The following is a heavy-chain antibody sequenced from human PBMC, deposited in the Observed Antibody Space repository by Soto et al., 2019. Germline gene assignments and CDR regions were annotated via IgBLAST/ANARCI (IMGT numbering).Heavy chain of an antibody. J-gene: IGHJ6*02. CDR2: IYYSGST. CDR1: GAATSSYY. CDR3: ARVPLYSSNYYYSNGMDV. Sequence: SETLSHTCTGSGAATSSYYCIWIRQPPGKGLERIGYIYYSGSTNYNPSLKSRVTISVDTSKNQFSLKLSSVTAADTAVFYCARVPLYSSNYYYSNGMDVWAQGTTVTVSS. V-gene: IGHV4-59*01. D-gene: IGHD2-21*01.